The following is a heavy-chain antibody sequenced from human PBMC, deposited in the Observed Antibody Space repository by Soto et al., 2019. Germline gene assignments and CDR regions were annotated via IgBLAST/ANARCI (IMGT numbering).Heavy chain of an antibody. CDR3: VRGQYRGYSYDRLYFDD. Sequence: QVQLVPSGAEVKKPGTSVKVACKTSGYSFTSNDINWVRQATGQGLEWMGWMNPKSGNTNLAQNFQGRVTMTRNTSTSRAYMELRSLKTDNTAVYYCVRGQYRGYSYDRLYFDDWGQGTLVTVSS. J-gene: IGHJ4*02. CDR1: GYSFTSND. CDR2: MNPKSGNT. V-gene: IGHV1-8*01. D-gene: IGHD5-18*01.